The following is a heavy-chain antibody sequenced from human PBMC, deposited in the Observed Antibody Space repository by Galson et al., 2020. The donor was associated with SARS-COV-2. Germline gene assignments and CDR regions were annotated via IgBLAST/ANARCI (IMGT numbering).Heavy chain of an antibody. J-gene: IGHJ5*02. Sequence: SGPTLVKPTQTLTLTCTFSGFSLSTSGVGVGWIRQPPGKALEWLALIYWNDDKRYSPSLKSRLTITKDTSKNQVVLTMTNMDPVDTATYYCAHRRGSSFFLPTSWFDPWGQGTLVTVSS. V-gene: IGHV2-5*01. CDR1: GFSLSTSGVG. CDR3: AHRRGSSFFLPTSWFDP. CDR2: IYWNDDK. D-gene: IGHD6-6*01.